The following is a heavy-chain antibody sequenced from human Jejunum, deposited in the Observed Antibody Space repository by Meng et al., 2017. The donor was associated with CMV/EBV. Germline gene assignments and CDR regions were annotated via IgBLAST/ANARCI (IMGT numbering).Heavy chain of an antibody. J-gene: IGHJ2*01. Sequence: SGIPVSRNWVHWVRQGPGKGLVWVSRISSDGYSTTYADSVKGRFTISRDNAKNTLYLQMNSLRVEDTAVYYCAVSGQQIDWYFDLWGRGTLVTVSS. D-gene: IGHD1-1*01. V-gene: IGHV3-74*03. CDR1: GIPVSRNW. CDR2: ISSDGYST. CDR3: AVSGQQIDWYFDL.